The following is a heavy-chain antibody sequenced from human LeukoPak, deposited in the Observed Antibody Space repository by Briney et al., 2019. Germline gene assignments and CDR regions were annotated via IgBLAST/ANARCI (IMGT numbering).Heavy chain of an antibody. CDR1: GFTVSSNY. CDR3: ARDPYDYGGNSYYFDY. V-gene: IGHV3-66*01. CDR2: IYSGGST. Sequence: PGGSLRLSCAASGFTVSSNYMSWVRQAPGKGLEWVSVIYSGGSTYYADSVKGRFTISRDNSKNTLYLQMNSLRAEDTAVYYCARDPYDYGGNSYYFDYWGQGTLVTVSS. J-gene: IGHJ4*02. D-gene: IGHD4-23*01.